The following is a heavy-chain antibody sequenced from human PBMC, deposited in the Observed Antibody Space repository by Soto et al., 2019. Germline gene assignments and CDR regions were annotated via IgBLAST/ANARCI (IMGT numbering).Heavy chain of an antibody. Sequence: GGSRRLSCAASGFIFKIYWMHGGGQSPGKGLVWISRIYNDGTYSDYADSVRGRFTISRDNVNDTLYLQMNNLRAEDSGLYYCTRGPRPISTGTGAYWGQGTQVTVSS. J-gene: IGHJ4*02. D-gene: IGHD3-10*01. V-gene: IGHV3-74*01. CDR1: GFIFKIYW. CDR2: IYNDGTYS. CDR3: TRGPRPISTGTGAY.